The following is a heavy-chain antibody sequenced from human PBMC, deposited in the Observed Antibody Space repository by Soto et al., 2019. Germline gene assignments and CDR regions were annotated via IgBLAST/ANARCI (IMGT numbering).Heavy chain of an antibody. V-gene: IGHV5-51*03. Sequence: EVQLVQSGAEVKKPGESLKISCQGSGYSFDAYWVAWVRQMPGKGLEWMGIIYPGDSDTRYSPSFQGQVTISADKSLPTAYLQWSSLKASDSAMYYCARSWNSGSFFDYWGQGILVTVSS. D-gene: IGHD5-12*01. CDR1: GYSFDAYW. CDR2: IYPGDSDT. J-gene: IGHJ4*02. CDR3: ARSWNSGSFFDY.